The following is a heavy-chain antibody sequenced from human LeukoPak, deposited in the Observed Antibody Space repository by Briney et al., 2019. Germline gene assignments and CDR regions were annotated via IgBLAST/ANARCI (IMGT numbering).Heavy chain of an antibody. D-gene: IGHD5-18*01. J-gene: IGHJ3*02. CDR2: IKQDGSEK. V-gene: IGHV3-7*03. CDR3: AKDRDTAMVTGAFDI. CDR1: GFTFSSYW. Sequence: GGSLRLSCAASGFTFSSYWMSWVRQAPGKGLEWVANIKQDGSEKYYVDSVKGRFTISRDNAKNSLYLQMNSLRAEDMALYYCAKDRDTAMVTGAFDIWGQGTMVTVSS.